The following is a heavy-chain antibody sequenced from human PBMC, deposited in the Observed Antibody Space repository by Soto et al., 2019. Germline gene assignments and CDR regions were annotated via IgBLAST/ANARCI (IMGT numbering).Heavy chain of an antibody. CDR2: IWYDGSSK. V-gene: IGHV3-33*01. CDR1: GFTFSSYG. CDR3: ARQIAAAAFDI. J-gene: IGHJ3*02. D-gene: IGHD6-13*01. Sequence: QVQVVESGGGGVQPGRSLRLSCAASGFTFSSYGMHWVRQAPGKGLEWVAVIWYDGSSKYYVDSVKGRFTISRDNSKNTLYLQMNSLRAEDTAVYSCARQIAAAAFDIWGQGTMVTVSS.